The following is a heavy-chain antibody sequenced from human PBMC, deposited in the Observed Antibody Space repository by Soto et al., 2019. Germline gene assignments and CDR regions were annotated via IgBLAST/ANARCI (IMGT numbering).Heavy chain of an antibody. CDR3: ARGASSWYFDY. CDR1: GYTFTSYY. V-gene: IGHV1-46*03. CDR2: INPSGGST. J-gene: IGHJ4*02. Sequence: GASVKVSCTASGYTFTSYYMHWVRQAPGQGLEWMGIINPSGGSTSYAQKFQGRVTMTRDTSTSTVYMELSSLRSEDTAVSYCARGASSWYFDYWGQGTLVTVSS. D-gene: IGHD6-13*01.